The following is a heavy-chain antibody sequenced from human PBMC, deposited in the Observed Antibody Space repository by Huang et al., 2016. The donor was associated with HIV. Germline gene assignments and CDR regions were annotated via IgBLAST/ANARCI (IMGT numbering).Heavy chain of an antibody. V-gene: IGHV3-9*01. CDR2: ISWNSGSI. CDR1: GFTFDDYA. Sequence: EVQLVESGGGLVQPGRSLRLSCAASGFTFDDYAMHWVRQGPGKGRGWGSCISWNSGSIGYADSVKGRFTISRDNAKNSLHLQMNSLRAEDTALYYCAKDIKAGSSGWYMWAFDIWGQGTMVTVSS. J-gene: IGHJ3*02. CDR3: AKDIKAGSSGWYMWAFDI. D-gene: IGHD6-19*01.